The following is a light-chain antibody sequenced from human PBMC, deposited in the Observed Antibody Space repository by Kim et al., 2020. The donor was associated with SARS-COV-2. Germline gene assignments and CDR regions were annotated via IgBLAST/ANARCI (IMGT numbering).Light chain of an antibody. CDR2: GTS. J-gene: IGKJ2*01. Sequence: SASVGDTVTLTCRASQSISTYLSWYQHKPEKAPKLLIYGTSSLQSGVPSRFSASGSGTDFTLTISSLQPEDFATYYCQQSYSTPYTFGQGTKLEI. CDR1: QSISTY. CDR3: QQSYSTPYT. V-gene: IGKV1-39*01.